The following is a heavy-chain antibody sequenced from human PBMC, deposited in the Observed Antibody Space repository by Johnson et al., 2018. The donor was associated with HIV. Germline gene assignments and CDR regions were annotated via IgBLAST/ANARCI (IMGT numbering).Heavy chain of an antibody. V-gene: IGHV3-30*04. J-gene: IGHJ3*02. Sequence: VESGGGVVQPGRSLRLSCAASGFTFSSYAMHWVRQATGKGLEWVAVISYDGSNKYYADSLKGRFTISRDNSKNTLYLQMNSLRAEDTAVYYCARTNSGSYYHPGAFDIWGQGTMVTVSS. D-gene: IGHD3-10*01. CDR3: ARTNSGSYYHPGAFDI. CDR1: GFTFSSYA. CDR2: ISYDGSNK.